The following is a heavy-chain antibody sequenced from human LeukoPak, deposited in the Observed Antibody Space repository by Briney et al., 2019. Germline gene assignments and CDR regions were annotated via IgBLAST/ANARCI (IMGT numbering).Heavy chain of an antibody. CDR3: ARTYCTNGVCYWYYFDY. Sequence: GGSLRLSCAGSGFTFSTYTLSWVRQAPGKRLDWVSSISSSSSYIYYADSVKGRFTISRDNAKNSLYLQMNSLRAEDTAVYYCARTYCTNGVCYWYYFDYWGQGTLVTVSS. J-gene: IGHJ4*02. CDR2: ISSSSSYI. CDR1: GFTFSTYT. V-gene: IGHV3-21*01. D-gene: IGHD2-8*01.